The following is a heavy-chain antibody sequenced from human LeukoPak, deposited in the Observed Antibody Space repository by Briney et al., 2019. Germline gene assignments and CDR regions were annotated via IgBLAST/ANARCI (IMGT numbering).Heavy chain of an antibody. CDR1: GYSITSGYY. Sequence: SETLSLTCAVSGYSITSGYYWGWIRQPPVKGLEWIGSVYHSGNTYYNPSLKSRVTISVDTSKNQFSLKLSSVTAADTAVYYCARTGEDTSWITIFGVAVLDAFDIWGQGTMVTVSS. CDR3: ARTGEDTSWITIFGVAVLDAFDI. CDR2: VYHSGNT. D-gene: IGHD3-3*01. J-gene: IGHJ3*02. V-gene: IGHV4-38-2*01.